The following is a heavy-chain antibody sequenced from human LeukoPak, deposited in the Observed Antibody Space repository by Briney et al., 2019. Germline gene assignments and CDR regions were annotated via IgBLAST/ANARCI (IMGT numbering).Heavy chain of an antibody. CDR3: ARDPASGWYNYFDY. CDR2: IYTSGST. J-gene: IGHJ4*02. D-gene: IGHD6-19*01. CDR1: GGSISSYY. Sequence: PSETLSLTCTVTGGSISSYYWSWIRQPGGKGVEWIGRIYTSGSTNYNPSLKSRVTMSVDTSKNQFSLKLSSVTAADTAVYYCARDPASGWYNYFDYWGQGTLVTVSS. V-gene: IGHV4-4*07.